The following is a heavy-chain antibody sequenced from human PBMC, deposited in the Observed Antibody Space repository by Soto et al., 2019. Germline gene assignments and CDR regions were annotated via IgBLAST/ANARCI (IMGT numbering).Heavy chain of an antibody. CDR2: IRRNAYGGTT. CDR3: TRASSLDFDF. Sequence: GGSLRLSCTTSGFTFGDYALSWVRQAPGKGLEWVGFIRRNAYGGTTDYAASVKGRFTISRGDSKSIAYLQMNSLRTEDTALYYSTRASSLDFDFWGQGTLVTVSS. CDR1: GFTFGDYA. V-gene: IGHV3-49*04. D-gene: IGHD3-16*01. J-gene: IGHJ4*02.